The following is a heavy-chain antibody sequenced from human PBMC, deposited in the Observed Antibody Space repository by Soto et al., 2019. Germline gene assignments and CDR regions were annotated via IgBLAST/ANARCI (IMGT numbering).Heavy chain of an antibody. Sequence: PGGSLRLSCAASGLSFSNAWMNWVRQAPGKGLEWVGQIRSKTDGGTIFYPAPVKDRFIISRDDSRNTLHLQMNSLKTEDTAVYYCTTAHPRGPDYWGQGTLVTVSS. CDR2: IRSKTDGGTI. CDR3: TTAHPRGPDY. J-gene: IGHJ4*02. D-gene: IGHD5-12*01. V-gene: IGHV3-15*01. CDR1: GLSFSNAW.